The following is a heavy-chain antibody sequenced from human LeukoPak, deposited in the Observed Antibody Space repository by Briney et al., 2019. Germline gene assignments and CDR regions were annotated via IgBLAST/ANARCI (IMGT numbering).Heavy chain of an antibody. CDR3: AKNHDYGRHFDY. CDR1: GFTLSSYA. V-gene: IGHV3-23*01. D-gene: IGHD4-17*01. CDR2: ISGSGGST. J-gene: IGHJ4*02. Sequence: GGSLRLSCAASGFTLSSYAMSWVRQAPGKGLEWVSAISGSGGSTYYADSVKGRFTISRDNSKNSLYLQMNSLGAEDTAVYYCAKNHDYGRHFDYWGQGTLVTVSS.